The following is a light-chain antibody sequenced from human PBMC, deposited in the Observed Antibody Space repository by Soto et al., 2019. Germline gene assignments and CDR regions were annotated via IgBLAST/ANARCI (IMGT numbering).Light chain of an antibody. CDR1: QSIHTS. V-gene: IGKV3-11*01. J-gene: IGKJ5*01. Sequence: VVTQSPATLSLSPGERSTLSCRASQSIHTSVAWYQQKSRNRPRLVMYDSDRRATGVQDRFGGSRSGTEFTLTINSLEPADFAVYYCQQRNVWPPITFGQGTRLEIK. CDR3: QQRNVWPPIT. CDR2: DSD.